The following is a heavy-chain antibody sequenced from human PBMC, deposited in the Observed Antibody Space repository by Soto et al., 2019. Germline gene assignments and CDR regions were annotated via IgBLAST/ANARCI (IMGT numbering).Heavy chain of an antibody. CDR3: ARAEDYDFWSGPPKYFDN. CDR2: IKPDGSEK. J-gene: IGHJ4*02. V-gene: IGHV3-7*03. Sequence: GGSLRLSCATSGFTFRSSLMTWVRQAPGKGPEWVANIKPDGSEKQYVDSVKGRFTVSRDNAKKSLDLQMNSLRVEDTAVYYCARAEDYDFWSGPPKYFDNWGQGTQVTVSS. D-gene: IGHD3-3*01. CDR1: GFTFRSSL.